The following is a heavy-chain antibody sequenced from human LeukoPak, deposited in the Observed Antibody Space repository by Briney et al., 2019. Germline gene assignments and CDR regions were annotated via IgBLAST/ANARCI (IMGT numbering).Heavy chain of an antibody. Sequence: GGSLRLSCAVSGFTFSSYAMSWVRQAPGKWLEWVSAISGSGVNTYYADSVMGRFSISRDNSKNTLYLQVNSLRAEDTAMYYCGKGLNHDYSGVGDSWGQGTLVTVSS. CDR1: GFTFSSYA. CDR2: ISGSGVNT. V-gene: IGHV3-23*01. J-gene: IGHJ4*02. D-gene: IGHD5-12*01. CDR3: GKGLNHDYSGVGDS.